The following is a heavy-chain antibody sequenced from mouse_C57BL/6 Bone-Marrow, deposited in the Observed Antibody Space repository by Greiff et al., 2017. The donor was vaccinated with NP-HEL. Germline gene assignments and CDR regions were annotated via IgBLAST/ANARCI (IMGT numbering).Heavy chain of an antibody. J-gene: IGHJ1*03. D-gene: IGHD1-1*01. Sequence: EVKLVESGGGLVQPGGSLKLSYAASGFTFSDYYMYWVRQTPEKRLEWVAYISNGGGSTYYPDTVKGRFTISRDNAKNTLYLQMSRLKSEDTAMYYCARRDYGSSPYWYFDVWGTGTTVTVSS. CDR2: ISNGGGST. CDR1: GFTFSDYY. CDR3: ARRDYGSSPYWYFDV. V-gene: IGHV5-12*01.